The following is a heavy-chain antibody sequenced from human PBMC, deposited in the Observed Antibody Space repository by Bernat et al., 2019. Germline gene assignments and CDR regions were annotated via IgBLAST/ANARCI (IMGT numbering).Heavy chain of an antibody. CDR3: ARDPAMAYYYYGMDV. CDR2: ISYDGSNK. D-gene: IGHD5-18*01. V-gene: IGHV3-30-3*01. J-gene: IGHJ6*02. Sequence: QVQLVESGGGVVQPGRSLRLSCAASGFTFSSYAMHWVRQAPGKGLEWVAVISYDGSNKYYADSVKGRFTISRDNSKNTLYLQMNSLRAEDTAVYYCARDPAMAYYYYGMDVWGQGTMVTVSS. CDR1: GFTFSSYA.